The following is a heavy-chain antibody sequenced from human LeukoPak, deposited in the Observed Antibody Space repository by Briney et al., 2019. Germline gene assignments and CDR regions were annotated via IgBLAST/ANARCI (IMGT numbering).Heavy chain of an antibody. CDR1: GFTFSSYW. D-gene: IGHD5-12*01. Sequence: GGSLRLSCAASGFTFSSYWMTWVRQAPGKGLEWLANIKQDGREKNYGDSVKGRFTISRDNAENSLDLQMNSLRAEDTAVYYCARDAGNSGYDLLDFWGQGTLVTVS. CDR2: IKQDGREK. V-gene: IGHV3-7*01. J-gene: IGHJ4*02. CDR3: ARDAGNSGYDLLDF.